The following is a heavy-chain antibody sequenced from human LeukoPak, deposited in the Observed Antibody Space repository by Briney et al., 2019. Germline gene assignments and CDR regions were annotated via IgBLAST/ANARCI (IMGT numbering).Heavy chain of an antibody. CDR2: ISYDGSNK. D-gene: IGHD4-17*01. CDR3: ARVDYGDWVFGYYYNGMDV. V-gene: IGHV3-30-3*01. J-gene: IGHJ6*02. CDR1: GFTFSSYA. Sequence: PGRSLRLSCAASGFTFSSYAMHWVRQAPGKGLEWVAVISYDGSNKYYADSVKGRFTISRDNSKNTLYLQMNSLRAEDTAVYYCARVDYGDWVFGYYYNGMDVWGQGTTVTVSS.